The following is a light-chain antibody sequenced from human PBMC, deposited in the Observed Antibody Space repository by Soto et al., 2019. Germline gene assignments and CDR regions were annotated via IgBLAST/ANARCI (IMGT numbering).Light chain of an antibody. CDR2: DVS. CDR3: SSYTRSSTYV. Sequence: QSVLTQPASVSGSPGQSITISCTGTSSDVGGYNYVPWYQQHPGKAPKLMIYDVSNRPSGVSNRFSGSKSGNTASLTISGLQAEDEADYYCSSYTRSSTYVFGTGTKVTV. J-gene: IGLJ1*01. CDR1: SSDVGGYNY. V-gene: IGLV2-14*01.